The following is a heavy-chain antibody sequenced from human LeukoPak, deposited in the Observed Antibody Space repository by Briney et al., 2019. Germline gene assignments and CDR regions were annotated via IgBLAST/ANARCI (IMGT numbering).Heavy chain of an antibody. CDR3: ARGGYYYDRSGFNA. D-gene: IGHD3-22*01. Sequence: GGSLRLSCAASAFTFSSYDMHWVRQAPGKGLEWVAVMSYDGSNKYYADSVKGRFTISRDNSKNTLYLQMDSLRADDTAVYYCARGGYYYDRSGFNAWGQGTLVTVSS. V-gene: IGHV3-30*08. CDR1: AFTFSSYD. J-gene: IGHJ5*02. CDR2: MSYDGSNK.